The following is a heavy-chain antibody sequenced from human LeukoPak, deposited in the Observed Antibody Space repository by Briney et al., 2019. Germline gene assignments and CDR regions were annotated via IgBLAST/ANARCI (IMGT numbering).Heavy chain of an antibody. V-gene: IGHV4-34*01. CDR2: IYYSGST. J-gene: IGHJ4*02. CDR3: AKINGVGYYDSSGYSDY. CDR1: GGSFSGYY. D-gene: IGHD3-22*01. Sequence: PSETLSLTCAVYGGSFSGYYWSWIRQPPGKGLEWIGSIYYSGSTYYNPSLKCRVTISVDTSKNQFSLKLSSVTAADTAVYYCAKINGVGYYDSSGYSDYWGQGTLVTVSS.